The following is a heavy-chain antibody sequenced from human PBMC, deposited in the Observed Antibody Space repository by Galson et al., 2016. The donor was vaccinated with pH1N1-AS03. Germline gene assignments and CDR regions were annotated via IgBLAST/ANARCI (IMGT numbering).Heavy chain of an antibody. CDR1: GFSFTTDKMC. CDR3: ARSPGDSFYSHGMDG. V-gene: IGHV2-70*11. D-gene: IGHD2-21*01. Sequence: PALVTPTQTLTLTCTFSGFSFTTDKMCVTWIRQPPGKALEWLARIDWDDVEYYSRSLRTRLTLAKDTSKNQVDLTMTNMDPADTGTYFCARSPGDSFYSHGMDGWGQWATVTVS. CDR2: IDWDDVE. J-gene: IGHJ6*02.